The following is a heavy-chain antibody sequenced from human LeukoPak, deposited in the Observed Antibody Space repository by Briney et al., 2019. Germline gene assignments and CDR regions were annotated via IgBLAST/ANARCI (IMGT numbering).Heavy chain of an antibody. CDR3: VRDGPRAYCGGDCYPDFDY. Sequence: GKSLRLSCAASGFTFSGYPIHWVRQAPGKGLEWVAVISYDGSNKYYADSVKGRFTISRDNSKNTLYLQMNSLRAEDTAVYYCVRDGPRAYCGGDCYPDFDYWGQGTMVTVSS. CDR1: GFTFSGYP. J-gene: IGHJ4*02. V-gene: IGHV3-30-3*01. D-gene: IGHD2-21*02. CDR2: ISYDGSNK.